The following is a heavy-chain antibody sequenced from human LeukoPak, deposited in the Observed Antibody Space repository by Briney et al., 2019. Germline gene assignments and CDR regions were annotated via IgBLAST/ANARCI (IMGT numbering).Heavy chain of an antibody. Sequence: SETLSLTCTVSGGSVSNYYWSWVRQPPGKGLEWIGYIYYSGTTSYNPSLKSRLTISVDTSKNQFSLKLSSVTAADRAVYYCARDLGSGKYYSYFDYWGQGTLVTVSS. CDR1: GGSVSNYY. CDR3: ARDLGSGKYYSYFDY. D-gene: IGHD1-26*01. CDR2: IYYSGTT. J-gene: IGHJ4*02. V-gene: IGHV4-59*02.